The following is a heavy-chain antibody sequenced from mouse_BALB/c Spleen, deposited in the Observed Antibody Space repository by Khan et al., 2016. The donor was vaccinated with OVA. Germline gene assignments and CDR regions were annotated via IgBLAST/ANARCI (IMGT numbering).Heavy chain of an antibody. CDR3: ARNPVAY. J-gene: IGHJ3*01. CDR1: GYTFTNYW. Sequence: QVQLKQSGAELVRPGASVKLSCEASGYTFTNYWVNWIKQSPEQGLEWIGRIDPYDSETHYNQNFKDKAILTVDKSTSTAYMQLSSLTSEDSAVYFCARNPVAYWGQGTLVTVSA. CDR2: IDPYDSET. V-gene: IGHV1-52*01.